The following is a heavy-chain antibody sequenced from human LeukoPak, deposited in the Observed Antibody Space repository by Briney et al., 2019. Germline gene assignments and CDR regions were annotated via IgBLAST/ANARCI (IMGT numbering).Heavy chain of an antibody. V-gene: IGHV1-69*05. D-gene: IGHD2-2*01. Sequence: SVKVSCKASGGTFSSYAISWVRQAPGQGLEWMGDIIPIFDRANYTQKFQGRVTMTTDVSTGTVYMELSSLRSEDTAVYYCARWNPLIVPAALDYYYYMDVWGKGTTVTVSS. J-gene: IGHJ6*03. CDR3: ARWNPLIVPAALDYYYYMDV. CDR2: IIPIFDRA. CDR1: GGTFSSYA.